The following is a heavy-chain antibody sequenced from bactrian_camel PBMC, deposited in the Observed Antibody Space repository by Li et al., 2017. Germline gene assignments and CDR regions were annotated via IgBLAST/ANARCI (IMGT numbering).Heavy chain of an antibody. CDR3: AARLRGGGFYNFRSTEYSA. CDR1: GFTFRTST. J-gene: IGHJ6*01. CDR2: IYRDGTT. V-gene: IGHV3S7*01. Sequence: QVQLVESGGGSVQPGGSLRLSCAASGFTFRTSTMSWVRQAPGKGLEWVSSIYRDGTTSYADSVKGRFTISYDDAKNVLYLQMNSLRPEDSAIYYCAARLRGGGFYNFRSTEYSAWGQGTQVTVS. D-gene: IGHD4*01.